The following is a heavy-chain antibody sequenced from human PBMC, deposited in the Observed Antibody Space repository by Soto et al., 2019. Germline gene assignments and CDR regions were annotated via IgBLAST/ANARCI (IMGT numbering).Heavy chain of an antibody. D-gene: IGHD2-15*01. Sequence: SETLSLTCTVSGGSISSYSWSWIRQPPGKGLEWIGYIYYSGSTNYNPSLKSRVTISVDTSKNQFSLQLSSVTAADTAVYYCARSGCSGGSCYGVSWFDPWGQGTLVTVSS. CDR2: IYYSGST. CDR3: ARSGCSGGSCYGVSWFDP. V-gene: IGHV4-59*01. CDR1: GGSISSYS. J-gene: IGHJ5*02.